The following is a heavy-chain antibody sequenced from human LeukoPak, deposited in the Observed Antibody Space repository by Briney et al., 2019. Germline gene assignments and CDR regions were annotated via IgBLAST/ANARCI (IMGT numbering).Heavy chain of an antibody. D-gene: IGHD2-21*01. CDR2: IYSGGST. CDR1: GFTVSSNY. J-gene: IGHJ5*02. CDR3: ARVLFERGYNWFDP. Sequence: GGSLRLSCAASGFTVSSNYMTWVRQAPGKGLEWVSVIYSGGSTSYADSVKGRFTISRDNSKNTLYLQMNSPRAEDTAVYYCARVLFERGYNWFDPWGQGILVTVSS. V-gene: IGHV3-53*01.